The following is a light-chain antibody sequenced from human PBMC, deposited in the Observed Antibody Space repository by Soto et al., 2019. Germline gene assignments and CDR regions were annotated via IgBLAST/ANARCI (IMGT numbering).Light chain of an antibody. V-gene: IGKV2-28*01. CDR3: MQALQTPKT. CDR1: QSLLHSNGYNY. J-gene: IGKJ1*01. Sequence: DIVMTQSPLSLPVTPGEPASISCRSSQSLLHSNGYNYLDLYLQKPGQSPQLLIYLGSNRASGVPDRLSGSGSVTDFTMKTSRVEAEDVGVYYCMQALQTPKTFGLGTKVEIK. CDR2: LGS.